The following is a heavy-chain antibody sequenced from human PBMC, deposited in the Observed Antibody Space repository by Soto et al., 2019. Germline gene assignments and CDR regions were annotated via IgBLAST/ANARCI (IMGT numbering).Heavy chain of an antibody. CDR1: GFTFSSYG. CDR3: AKDRRDSSGTCSRCFGMDV. CDR2: ISNDGSIQ. Sequence: QVQLMESGGSVLQPGRSLRLSCAASGFTFSSYGMHWVRQAPGKGVEWVTIISNDGSIQYYGDSVKGRFTVSRDNSKNTLFLEVDSLTAEDTATYYCAKDRRDSSGTCSRCFGMDVWGQGTTVTVSS. J-gene: IGHJ6*02. D-gene: IGHD3-22*01. V-gene: IGHV3-30*18.